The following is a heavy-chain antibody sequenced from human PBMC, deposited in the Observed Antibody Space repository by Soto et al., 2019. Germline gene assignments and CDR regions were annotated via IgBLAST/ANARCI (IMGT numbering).Heavy chain of an antibody. Sequence: QVQLVQSGAEVKKPGASVKVSCKASGYTFTSYAMHWVRQAPGQRLEWMGWINAGNGNTKYSQKFQGRVTITRDTSASTAYMELSSLRSEDTAVYYCARPRDVLRYFDWLGYSGDFDYWGQGTLVTVSS. CDR3: ARPRDVLRYFDWLGYSGDFDY. CDR1: GYTFTSYA. D-gene: IGHD3-9*01. J-gene: IGHJ4*02. CDR2: INAGNGNT. V-gene: IGHV1-3*01.